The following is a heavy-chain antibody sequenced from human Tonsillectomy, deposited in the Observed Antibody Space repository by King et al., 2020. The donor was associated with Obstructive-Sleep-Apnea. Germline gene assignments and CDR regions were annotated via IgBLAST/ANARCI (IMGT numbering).Heavy chain of an antibody. CDR1: GGSISSSSHC. Sequence: LQLQESGPGLVKPSETLSLTCTVSGGSISSSSHCWGWIRQPPGKGLEWIGTFFYNWSTYCNSSLKSRVTISVDTSKLQFSLKLTSVTAADTSVYYCWRDYYGSGSYFFAPRYYYGVNVWGQGTTVTVSS. D-gene: IGHD3-10*01. CDR2: FFYNWST. J-gene: IGHJ6*02. V-gene: IGHV4-39*07. CDR3: WRDYYGSGSYFFAPRYYYGVNV.